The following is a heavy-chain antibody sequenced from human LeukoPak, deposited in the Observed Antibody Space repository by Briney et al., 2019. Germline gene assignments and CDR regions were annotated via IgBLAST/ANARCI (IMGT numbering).Heavy chain of an antibody. CDR3: ASLAQNYYDSSGYYYNWFDP. J-gene: IGHJ5*02. CDR2: IIPVLGIA. V-gene: IGHV1-69*02. D-gene: IGHD3-22*01. CDR1: GGTFSSYT. Sequence: SVKVSCKASGGTFSSYTITWVRQAPGQGLEWMGRIIPVLGIANYAQKFQGRVTITADKSTSTAYMELSSLRSEDTAVYYCASLAQNYYDSSGYYYNWFDPWGQGTLVTVSS.